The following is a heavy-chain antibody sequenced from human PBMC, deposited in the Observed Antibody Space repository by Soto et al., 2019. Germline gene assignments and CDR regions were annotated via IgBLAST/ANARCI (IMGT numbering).Heavy chain of an antibody. Sequence: SVKVSCKASGFTFTSSAMQWVRQARGQRLEWKGWIVVGSGNTNYAQKFQERVTITRDMSTSTAYMELSSLRSEDTAVYYCAASPNDFWSGYSIYWGQGTLVTVSS. CDR3: AASPNDFWSGYSIY. J-gene: IGHJ4*02. V-gene: IGHV1-58*02. CDR2: IVVGSGNT. D-gene: IGHD3-3*01. CDR1: GFTFTSSA.